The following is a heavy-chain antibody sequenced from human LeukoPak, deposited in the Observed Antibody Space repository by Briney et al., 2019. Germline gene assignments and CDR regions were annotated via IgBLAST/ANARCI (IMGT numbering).Heavy chain of an antibody. CDR2: INHSGST. J-gene: IGHJ4*02. Sequence: SETLSLTCAVYGGSFSGYYWSWIRQPPGKGLEWIGEINHSGSTNYNPSLKSRVTISVDTSQNQFSLKLSSVTAADTAVYYCARGYDSSGYPNDYWGQGTLVTVSS. CDR3: ARGYDSSGYPNDY. D-gene: IGHD3-22*01. V-gene: IGHV4-34*01. CDR1: GGSFSGYY.